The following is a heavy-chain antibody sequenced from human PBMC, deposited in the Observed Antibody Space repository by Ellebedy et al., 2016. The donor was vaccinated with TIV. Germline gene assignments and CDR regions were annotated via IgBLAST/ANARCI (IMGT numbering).Heavy chain of an antibody. Sequence: AASVKVSCKASGYTFTSDLIHWVRQAPGQGLEWMGIINPSGGGTGYAQKFQGRVTMTRDTSASTVYMELSSLRSEDTAVYYCAREGGVYYFDYWGQGILVTVSS. D-gene: IGHD1-26*01. CDR3: AREGGVYYFDY. CDR2: INPSGGGT. CDR1: GYTFTSDL. J-gene: IGHJ4*02. V-gene: IGHV1-46*01.